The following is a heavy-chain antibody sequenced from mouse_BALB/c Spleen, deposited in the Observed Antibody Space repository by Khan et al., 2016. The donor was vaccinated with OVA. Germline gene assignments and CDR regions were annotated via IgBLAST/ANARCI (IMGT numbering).Heavy chain of an antibody. CDR1: GYTFTNYW. CDR2: INPCTGYT. D-gene: IGHD1-1*02. CDR3: ARRGVRWGFVT. J-gene: IGHJ2*03. V-gene: IGHV1-7*01. Sequence: QVRLQQSGAELAKPGASVKMSCKASGYTFTNYWILWIKQRPGQGLEWIGYINPCTGYTEYNQNFKDKATLTADKSSSTAYMQLNSLTSEDSAVYYGARRGVRWGFVTWGKGTSFTVSS.